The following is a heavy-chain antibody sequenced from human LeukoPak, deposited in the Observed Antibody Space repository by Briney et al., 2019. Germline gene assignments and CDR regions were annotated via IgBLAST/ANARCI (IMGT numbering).Heavy chain of an antibody. J-gene: IGHJ6*03. V-gene: IGHV4-38-2*02. Sequence: SETLSLTCTVSGYSISSGYYWGWIRQPPGKGLEWIGNIYHSGSTYYNPSLKSRVTISVDTSKNQFSLKLSSVTAADTAVYYCASYGDRPDYYYYMDVWGKGTTVTISS. CDR1: GYSISSGYY. CDR2: IYHSGST. CDR3: ASYGDRPDYYYYMDV. D-gene: IGHD4-17*01.